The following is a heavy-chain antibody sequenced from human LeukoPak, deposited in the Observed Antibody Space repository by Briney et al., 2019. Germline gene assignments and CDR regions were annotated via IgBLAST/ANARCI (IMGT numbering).Heavy chain of an antibody. J-gene: IGHJ4*02. CDR2: INPSGGST. CDR1: GYTFTSYY. Sequence: ASVKVSCKAPGYTFTSYYMHWVRQAPGQGLEWMGIINPSGGSTRYAQKFQGRVTMTRDTSTSTVYMDLSSLRSEDTAVYYCARGGGEPTNFDYWGQGTLVTVSS. V-gene: IGHV1-46*01. D-gene: IGHD1-26*01. CDR3: ARGGGEPTNFDY.